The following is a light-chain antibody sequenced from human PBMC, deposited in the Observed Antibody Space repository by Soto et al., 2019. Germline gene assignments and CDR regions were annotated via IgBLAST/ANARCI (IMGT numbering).Light chain of an antibody. J-gene: IGLJ3*02. Sequence: QAVVTQPASVSGSPGQSITISCTGTSSDVGGYNYVSWYQQHPGKAPKLMIYDVSNRPSGVSNRFSGSKSGNTASLTISGLQAEDEADYYCSSYTSSSNSNWVFGGGNKLTVL. CDR3: SSYTSSSNSNWV. V-gene: IGLV2-14*01. CDR1: SSDVGGYNY. CDR2: DVS.